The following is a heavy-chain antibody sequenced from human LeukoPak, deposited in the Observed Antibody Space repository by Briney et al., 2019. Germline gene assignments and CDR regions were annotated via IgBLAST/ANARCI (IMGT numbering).Heavy chain of an antibody. D-gene: IGHD1-14*01. J-gene: IGHJ4*02. CDR3: ARGEPVDY. CDR1: GGSITSNY. CDR2: MYYSGST. Sequence: PSQTLSLSCTVSGGSITSNYCGWIRQPPAQGLEWIGYMYYSGSTSYNPSIKSRVTTSVDTAKNQFSLKVNSVTAADTAVYYCARGEPVDYWGQGTLVTVSS. V-gene: IGHV4-59*01.